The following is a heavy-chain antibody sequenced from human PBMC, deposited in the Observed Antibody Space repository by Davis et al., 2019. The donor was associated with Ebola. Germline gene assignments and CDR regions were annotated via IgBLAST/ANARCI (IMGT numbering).Heavy chain of an antibody. CDR1: GFTFSDYY. Sequence: GGSLRLSCAASGFTFSDYYMSWIRQAPGKGLEWVGRIKSKTDGGTTDYAAPVKGRFTISRDDSKNTLYLQMNSLRAEDTAVYYCAKPTGYQLLGGSYYGMDVWGQGTTVTVSS. D-gene: IGHD2-2*01. J-gene: IGHJ6*02. V-gene: IGHV3-15*01. CDR3: AKPTGYQLLGGSYYGMDV. CDR2: IKSKTDGGTT.